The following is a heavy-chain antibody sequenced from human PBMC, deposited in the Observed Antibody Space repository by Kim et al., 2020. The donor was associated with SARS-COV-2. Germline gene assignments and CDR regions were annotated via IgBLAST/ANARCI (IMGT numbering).Heavy chain of an antibody. Sequence: SETLSLTCAVYGGSFSGYYWSWIRQPPGKGLEWIGEINHSGGTNYNPSLKSRVTISVDTSKNQFSLKLTSVTAADTAVYYCARRGIAASDYWGQGTLVTV. CDR2: INHSGGT. CDR3: ARRGIAASDY. D-gene: IGHD6-13*01. J-gene: IGHJ4*02. V-gene: IGHV4-34*01. CDR1: GGSFSGYY.